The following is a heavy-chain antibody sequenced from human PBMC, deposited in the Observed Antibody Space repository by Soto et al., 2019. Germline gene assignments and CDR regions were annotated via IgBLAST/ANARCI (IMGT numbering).Heavy chain of an antibody. Sequence: GASVKVSCKASGGTFSSYAISWVRQAPGQGLEWMGGIIPIFGTANYAQKFQGRVTITADESTSTAYMELSSLRSEDTAVYYCARSALPSIAAAGRVSTYYYYYGMDVWGQGTTVTVSS. CDR2: IIPIFGTA. V-gene: IGHV1-69*13. CDR1: GGTFSSYA. CDR3: ARSALPSIAAAGRVSTYYYYYGMDV. J-gene: IGHJ6*02. D-gene: IGHD6-13*01.